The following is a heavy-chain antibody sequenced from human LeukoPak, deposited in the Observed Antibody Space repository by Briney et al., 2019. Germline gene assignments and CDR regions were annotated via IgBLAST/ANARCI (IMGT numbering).Heavy chain of an antibody. J-gene: IGHJ4*02. CDR3: ARLSCSGGWCKSAWDEY. CDR1: GGSISSTNHY. CDR2: THFSGRT. Sequence: SETLSLTCTVSGGSISSTNHYWGWIRQPPGKGLECIGSTHFSGRTHYNPSLNGRATISLDTPKNQFSLKVTSVTAADTAVYFCARLSCSGGWCKSAWDEYWGQGTLVTVSS. D-gene: IGHD2-15*01. V-gene: IGHV4-39*01.